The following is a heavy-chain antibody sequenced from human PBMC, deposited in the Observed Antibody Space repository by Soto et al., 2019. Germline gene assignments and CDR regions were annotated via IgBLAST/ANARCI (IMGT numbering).Heavy chain of an antibody. J-gene: IGHJ4*02. CDR3: ARGATVTQYDY. V-gene: IGHV4-61*01. CDR2: GSYSGTT. CDR1: GVPVSSGSFY. Sequence: PSETLSLTCTVSGVPVSSGSFYWAWIRQPPGKGLEWIGFGSYSGTTNYKPSLKSRVTISVDTSRSQISLKVSSLTAADTAVYYCARGATVTQYDYWGQGTLVTVSS. D-gene: IGHD4-17*01.